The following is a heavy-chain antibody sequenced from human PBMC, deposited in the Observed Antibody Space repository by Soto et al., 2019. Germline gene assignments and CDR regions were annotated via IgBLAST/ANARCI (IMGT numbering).Heavy chain of an antibody. CDR1: GFTFRSYG. J-gene: IGHJ4*02. Sequence: GGSLRLSCAASGFTFRSYGMHWVRQAPGKGLEWVAVISYDGSNIHYGDSVKGRFTTSRDNSKNTLYLQMNSLRTEDTAVYFCAKSKGDNSGYDFFTDYWGQGTLVTVSS. D-gene: IGHD5-12*01. CDR3: AKSKGDNSGYDFFTDY. CDR2: ISYDGSNI. V-gene: IGHV3-30*18.